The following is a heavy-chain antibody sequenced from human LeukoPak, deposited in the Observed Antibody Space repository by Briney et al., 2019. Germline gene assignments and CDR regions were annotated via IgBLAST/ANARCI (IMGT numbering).Heavy chain of an antibody. V-gene: IGHV3-23*01. Sequence: GGSLRLSCAASGFTLSSYAMSWVRQAPGKGLECVSTISGSGSSTYYADSVKGRFTISRDNSKNTLYLQMNSLRAEDTAVYYCAKEGLLHCSSTSCYSDYWGQGTLVTVSS. CDR2: ISGSGSST. D-gene: IGHD2-2*01. J-gene: IGHJ4*02. CDR3: AKEGLLHCSSTSCYSDY. CDR1: GFTLSSYA.